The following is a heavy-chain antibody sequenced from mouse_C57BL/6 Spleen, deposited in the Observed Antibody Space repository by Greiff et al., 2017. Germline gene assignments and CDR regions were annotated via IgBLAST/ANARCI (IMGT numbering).Heavy chain of an antibody. V-gene: IGHV1-80*01. CDR2: IYPGDGDT. CDR3: AREGGYPDV. J-gene: IGHJ1*03. CDR1: GYAFSSYW. D-gene: IGHD2-2*01. Sequence: VQLQQSGAELVKPGASVKISCKASGYAFSSYWMNCVKQRPGKGLEWIGQIYPGDGDTNYNGKFKGKATLTADKSSSTAYMQLSSLTSEDSAVYFCAREGGYPDVWGTGTTVTVSS.